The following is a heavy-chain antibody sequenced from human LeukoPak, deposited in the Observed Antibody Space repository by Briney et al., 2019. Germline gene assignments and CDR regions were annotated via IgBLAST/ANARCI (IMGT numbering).Heavy chain of an antibody. Sequence: PGGSLRLSCAASGFTFSSYGMSWVRQAPGKGLEWVSGIHGSGGSTYYAESVKGRFTISRDNSKNTLYLQMNSLRAEDTAVYYCAKSPGGPTNHWGQGTMVTVSS. J-gene: IGHJ3*01. CDR3: AKSPGGPTNH. CDR1: GFTFSSYG. CDR2: IHGSGGST. D-gene: IGHD3-16*01. V-gene: IGHV3-23*01.